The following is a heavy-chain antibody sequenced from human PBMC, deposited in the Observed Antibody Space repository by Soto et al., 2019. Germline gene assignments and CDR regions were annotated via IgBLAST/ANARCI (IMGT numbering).Heavy chain of an antibody. J-gene: IGHJ4*02. CDR1: GFTFSSYG. V-gene: IGHV3-30*18. D-gene: IGHD6-19*01. CDR3: AKDRDIIGGWRIFDY. Sequence: QVQLVESGGGVVQPGRSLRLSCAASGFTFSSYGMHWVRQAPGKGLEWVAVISYDGSNKYYADSVKGRFTISRDNSKNTLYLQMNSLRAEDTAVYYCAKDRDIIGGWRIFDYWSQGTLVTVSS. CDR2: ISYDGSNK.